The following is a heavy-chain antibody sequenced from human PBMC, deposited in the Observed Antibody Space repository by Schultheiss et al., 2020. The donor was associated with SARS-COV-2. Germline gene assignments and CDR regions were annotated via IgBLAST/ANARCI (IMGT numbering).Heavy chain of an antibody. J-gene: IGHJ3*02. CDR3: ARGGYYYDSSGNLPGDAFDI. Sequence: SETLSLTCTVSGGSISSGGYYWSWIRQHPGKGLEWIGYIYYSGSTYYNPSLRSRVTISVDRSKNQFSLKLSSVTAADTAVYYCARGGYYYDSSGNLPGDAFDIWGQGTMVTVSS. CDR1: GGSISSGGYY. V-gene: IGHV4-31*03. D-gene: IGHD3-22*01. CDR2: IYYSGST.